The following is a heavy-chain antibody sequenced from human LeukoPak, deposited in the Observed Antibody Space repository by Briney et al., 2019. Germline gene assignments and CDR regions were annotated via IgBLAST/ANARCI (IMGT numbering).Heavy chain of an antibody. V-gene: IGHV4-38-2*01. CDR2: IYHSGST. Sequence: SETLSLTCAVSGYSISSGYYWGWIRQPPGKGLEWIGSIYHSGSTYYNPSLKSRVTISVDTSKNQFSLKLSSVTAADTAVYDWRIAVGYDFGGVYYAGNSSDPWGQGTLVTVSS. D-gene: IGHD3-3*01. CDR3: RIAVGYDFGGVYYAGNSSDP. CDR1: GYSISSGYY. J-gene: IGHJ5*02.